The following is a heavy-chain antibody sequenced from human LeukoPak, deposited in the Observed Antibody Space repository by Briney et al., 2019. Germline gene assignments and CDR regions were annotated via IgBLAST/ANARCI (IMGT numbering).Heavy chain of an antibody. Sequence: GGSPRLSCAASGFTFSRHWMTWVRQAPGKGLEWVANIKDDGSKKNYVDSVKGRFTISRDNAKNSLYLQMNSLRAEDTAVYFCATPLDYYDSSGYHQGGDWGQGTLVTVSS. CDR2: IKDDGSKK. J-gene: IGHJ4*02. CDR3: ATPLDYYDSSGYHQGGD. D-gene: IGHD3-22*01. CDR1: GFTFSRHW. V-gene: IGHV3-7*03.